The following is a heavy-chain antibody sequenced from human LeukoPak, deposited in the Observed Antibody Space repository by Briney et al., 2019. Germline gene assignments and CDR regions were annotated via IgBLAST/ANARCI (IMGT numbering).Heavy chain of an antibody. CDR3: ARDLTYYYDSSGYDDAFDI. D-gene: IGHD3-22*01. CDR2: IYYSGST. Sequence: PSETLSLTCTVSGGSISSYYWSWIRQPPGKGLEWIGYIYYSGSTNYNPSLKSRVTISVDTSKNQLSLKLSSVTAADTAVYYCARDLTYYYDSSGYDDAFDIWGQGTMVTVSS. V-gene: IGHV4-59*01. CDR1: GGSISSYY. J-gene: IGHJ3*02.